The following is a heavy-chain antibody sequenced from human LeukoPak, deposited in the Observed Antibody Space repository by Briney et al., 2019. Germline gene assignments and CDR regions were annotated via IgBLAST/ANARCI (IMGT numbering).Heavy chain of an antibody. D-gene: IGHD5-12*01. J-gene: IGHJ6*02. CDR2: INHSGST. V-gene: IGHV4-34*01. Sequence: SETLSLTCAVYGGSFSGYYWSWIRQPPGKGLEWIGEINHSGSTNYNPSLKSRVTISVDTSKNQFSLKLSSVTAADTAVYYCARARGYGGMDVWGQGTTVTVSS. CDR3: ARARGYGGMDV. CDR1: GGSFSGYY.